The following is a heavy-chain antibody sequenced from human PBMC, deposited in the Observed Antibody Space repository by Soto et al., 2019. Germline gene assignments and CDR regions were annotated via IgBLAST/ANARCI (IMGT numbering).Heavy chain of an antibody. J-gene: IGHJ4*01. CDR2: INPNTGYT. CDR3: GKCGCGASTCYSDS. CDR1: GYSFSNFY. V-gene: IGHV1-2*02. D-gene: IGHD2-2*01. Sequence: ASVKVSCKTSGYSFSNFYIHWVRQAPGQGLEWMGWINPNTGYTKYAQKFQGRVAMTRDTSINTGYMELTRLRSDDTAVYYCGKCGCGASTCYSDSWGQGTLVTVSS.